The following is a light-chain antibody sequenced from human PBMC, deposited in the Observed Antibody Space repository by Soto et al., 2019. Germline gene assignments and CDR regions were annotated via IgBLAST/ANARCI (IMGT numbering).Light chain of an antibody. V-gene: IGLV2-11*01. CDR3: CSYAGSHTFV. CDR1: NNYVGCYNF. CDR2: DVS. J-gene: IGLJ1*01. Sequence: QSVLTQPRSVSGAPGQAVTISCPGNNNYVGCYNFVSWYQQYPGKAPKFMIYDVSKRPSGVPDRFSGSKSGNTASLTISGLLAEDEADYYCCSYAGSHTFVFGTGTKVTVL.